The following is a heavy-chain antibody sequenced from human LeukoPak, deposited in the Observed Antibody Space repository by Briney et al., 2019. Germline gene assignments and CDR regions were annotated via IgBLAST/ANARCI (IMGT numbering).Heavy chain of an antibody. CDR2: INSDGSTI. CDR3: TRETVVVATASLGY. J-gene: IGHJ4*02. Sequence: GGSLRLSCAASGFTFSSYWMHWVRQAPGKGLVWVSRINSDGSTINYADSAKGRFTISRDNAKNTLYLQMDSLRAEDTAVYYCTRETVVVATASLGYWGLGTLVTASS. CDR1: GFTFSSYW. V-gene: IGHV3-74*01. D-gene: IGHD2-2*01.